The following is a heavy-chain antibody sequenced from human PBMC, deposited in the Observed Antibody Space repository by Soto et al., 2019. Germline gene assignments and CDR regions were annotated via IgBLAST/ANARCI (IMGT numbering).Heavy chain of an antibody. CDR2: IYYSGST. D-gene: IGHD5-12*01. J-gene: IGHJ4*02. CDR1: GGSISSGGYY. V-gene: IGHV4-31*03. Sequence: QVQLQESGPGLVTPSHTLSLTCTVSGGSISSGGYYWSWIRQHPGKGLEWIGYIYYSGSTYYNPSLKSRVSRSVDTSKNQFSRKLNSVTAADTSGYYCARGPTKWGQGALVTVSS. CDR3: ARGPTK.